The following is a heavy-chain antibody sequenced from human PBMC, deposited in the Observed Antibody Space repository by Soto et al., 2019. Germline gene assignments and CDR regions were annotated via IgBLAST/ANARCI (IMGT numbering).Heavy chain of an antibody. J-gene: IGHJ4*02. CDR1: GFTFSSYA. V-gene: IGHV3-64D*08. D-gene: IGHD5-12*01. Sequence: ESGGGLVQPGGSLRLSCSASGFTFSSYAMHWVRQAPGKGLEYVSAVSSNGGSTYYADSVKGRFSISRDNSKNTLYLQMSSLRVGDTAVFYCVKGGYSGYDFLHYFDYWGQGILVTVSS. CDR3: VKGGYSGYDFLHYFDY. CDR2: VSSNGGST.